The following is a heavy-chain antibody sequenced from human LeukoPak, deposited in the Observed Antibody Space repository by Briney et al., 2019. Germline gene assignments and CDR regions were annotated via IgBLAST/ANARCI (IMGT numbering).Heavy chain of an antibody. CDR2: IFYSGST. J-gene: IGHJ4*02. CDR3: ARGDPTTTVTLGD. Sequence: NPSETLSLTCTVSGGSISTYYWSWIRQPPGKGLEYVGYIFYSGSTNYNPSLKSRVTMSIDTSKNQFSLKLSSVTAADTAVYYCARGDPTTTVTLGDWGQGILVTVSS. V-gene: IGHV4-59*01. CDR1: GGSISTYY. D-gene: IGHD4-17*01.